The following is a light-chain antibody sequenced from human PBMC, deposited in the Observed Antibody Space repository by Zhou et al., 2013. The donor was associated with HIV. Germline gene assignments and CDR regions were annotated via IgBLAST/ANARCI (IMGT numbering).Light chain of an antibody. CDR3: MQGIHLPIT. Sequence: IVMTQSPLSLPVTPGEPASLSCRSSQSLLHSNGNNYVDWYLQKPGQSPQLLIYEVSSRFSGVPDRFSGSGSGTDFTLKISRVEAEDVGVYYCMQGIHLPITFGQGTRLEIK. V-gene: IGKV2-29*03. J-gene: IGKJ5*01. CDR2: EVS. CDR1: QSLLHSNGNNY.